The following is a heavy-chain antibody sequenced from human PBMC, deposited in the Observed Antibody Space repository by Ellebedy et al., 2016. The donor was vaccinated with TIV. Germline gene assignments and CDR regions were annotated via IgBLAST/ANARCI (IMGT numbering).Heavy chain of an antibody. J-gene: IGHJ4*02. CDR1: GFTFSSHG. CDR2: IWFDGRHN. V-gene: IGHV3-33*06. CDR3: AKDRSPTMIALDF. D-gene: IGHD3-22*01. Sequence: GESLKISCAASGFTFSSHGMHWVRQAPDKALAWAAVIWFDGRHNYCVASVKGPFTISRDNSKNTLYLQMSSLRADSTAIYYCAKDRSPTMIALDFWGQGTLVTVSS.